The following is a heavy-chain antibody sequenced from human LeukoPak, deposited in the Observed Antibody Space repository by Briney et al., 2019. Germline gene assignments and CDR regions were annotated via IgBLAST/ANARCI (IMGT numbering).Heavy chain of an antibody. D-gene: IGHD3-22*01. CDR2: IRYDGSNK. CDR1: GFTFSSYG. J-gene: IGHJ4*02. Sequence: GGSLRLSCAASGFTFSSYGMHWVRQAPGKGLEWVAFIRYDGSNKYYADSVKGRFTISRDNAKNSLYLQMNSLRAEDTAVYYCARGHTMIAFGGGQGTLVTVSS. CDR3: ARGHTMIAFG. V-gene: IGHV3-30*02.